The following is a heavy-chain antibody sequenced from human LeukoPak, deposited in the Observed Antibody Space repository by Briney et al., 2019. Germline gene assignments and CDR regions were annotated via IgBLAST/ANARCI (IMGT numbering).Heavy chain of an antibody. CDR2: MNPNSGNT. J-gene: IGHJ6*02. CDR3: ARGNRRVVRGANYYGMDV. V-gene: IGHV1-8*01. D-gene: IGHD3-10*01. Sequence: ASVKVSCKASGYTFTSYDINWVRQATGQGLEWMGWMNPNSGNTGYAQKFQGRVTMTRNTSISQAYMELSSLRSEDTAVYYCARGNRRVVRGANYYGMDVWGQGTTDTVSS. CDR1: GYTFTSYD.